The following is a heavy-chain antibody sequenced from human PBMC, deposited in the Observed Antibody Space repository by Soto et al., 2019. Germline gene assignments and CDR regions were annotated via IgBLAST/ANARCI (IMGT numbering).Heavy chain of an antibody. CDR1: GCSISSYD. V-gene: IGHV4-4*07. CDR3: AREGDYYDSSGYSSRP. D-gene: IGHD3-22*01. J-gene: IGHJ4*02. CDR2: IYTSGST. Sequence: SETLPLTXTVSGCSISSYDWSWIRQPAGKGLEWIGRIYTSGSTNYNPSLKSRVTMSVDTSKNQFSLKLSSVTAADTAVYYCAREGDYYDSSGYSSRPWGQGTLVTVSS.